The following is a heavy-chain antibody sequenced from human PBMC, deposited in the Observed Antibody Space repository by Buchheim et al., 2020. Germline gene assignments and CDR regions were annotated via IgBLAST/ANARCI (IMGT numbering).Heavy chain of an antibody. D-gene: IGHD1-1*01. Sequence: EVQLLDSGGGLVQPGGSLRLSCAASGFTFSSYAMSWVRQAPGKGLEWVSAISGSGGGTYYADSVKGRFTISRENSQHTLYLQMSSLRAEDTAVYYCARGGMATFPRGYDPWGQGTL. V-gene: IGHV3-23*01. CDR1: GFTFSSYA. CDR3: ARGGMATFPRGYDP. CDR2: ISGSGGGT. J-gene: IGHJ5*02.